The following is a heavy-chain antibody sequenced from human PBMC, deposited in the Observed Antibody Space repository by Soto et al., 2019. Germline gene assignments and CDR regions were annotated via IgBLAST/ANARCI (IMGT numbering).Heavy chain of an antibody. D-gene: IGHD1-7*01. CDR3: AKGTRTRSNLTPLDY. Sequence: GALRLSCAASGFTFSSYAMSWVRQAPGKGLEWDSAISGSGGSTYYADSVKGRFTISRDNSKNTLYLQMNSLRAEDTAVYYCAKGTRTRSNLTPLDYWGQGTLVTV. V-gene: IGHV3-23*01. CDR2: ISGSGGST. J-gene: IGHJ4*02. CDR1: GFTFSSYA.